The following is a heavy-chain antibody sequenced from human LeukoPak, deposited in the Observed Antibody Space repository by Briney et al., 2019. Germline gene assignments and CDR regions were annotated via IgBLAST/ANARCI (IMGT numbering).Heavy chain of an antibody. V-gene: IGHV4-38-2*02. D-gene: IGHD5-18*01. CDR1: GYSISSGYY. CDR2: IYHSGST. J-gene: IGHJ4*02. CDR3: ARALWIQLPVGYFDY. Sequence: SETLSLTCTVSGYSISSGYYWGWIQQPPGKGLEWIGSIYHSGSTYYNPSLKGRVTISVDTSKNQFSLKLSSVTAADTAVYYCARALWIQLPVGYFDYWGQGTLVTVSS.